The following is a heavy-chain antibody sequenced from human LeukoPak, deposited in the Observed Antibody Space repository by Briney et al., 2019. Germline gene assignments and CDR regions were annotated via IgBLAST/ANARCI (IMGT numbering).Heavy chain of an antibody. CDR3: ASYCSGGSCYVGGY. CDR1: GFTFRSYS. V-gene: IGHV3-21*01. J-gene: IGHJ4*02. Sequence: GGSLRLSCAASGFTFRSYSMKWVRQAAGKGLEWVSSISSSSSYIYYADSVNGRFTISRDNAKNSLYLQMNSLRAEDTAVYYCASYCSGGSCYVGGYWGQGTLVTVSS. D-gene: IGHD2-15*01. CDR2: ISSSSSYI.